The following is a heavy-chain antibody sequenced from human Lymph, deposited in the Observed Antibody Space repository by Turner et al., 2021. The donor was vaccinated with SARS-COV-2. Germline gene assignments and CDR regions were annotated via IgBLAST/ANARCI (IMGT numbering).Heavy chain of an antibody. Sequence: QVQLVESGGGVVQPGRSLRLSCAASGFTFSSYAMHWVRQAPGKGLEWVTVISYDGSNKYYADSVKGRFTISRDNSKNTLYLQMNSLRAEDTAVYYCAKARSIFGVVIGGMDVWGQGTTVTVSS. V-gene: IGHV3-30*18. D-gene: IGHD3-3*01. CDR1: GFTFSSYA. CDR3: AKARSIFGVVIGGMDV. CDR2: ISYDGSNK. J-gene: IGHJ6*02.